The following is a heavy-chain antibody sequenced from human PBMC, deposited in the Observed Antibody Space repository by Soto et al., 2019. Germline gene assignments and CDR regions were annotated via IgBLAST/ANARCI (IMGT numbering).Heavy chain of an antibody. D-gene: IGHD3-16*01. CDR3: ARQDGWAVGSRRNWFDP. Sequence: EVQLVQSGAEVKKPGESLRISCQGSGYSFADYWVAWVRQMPGKGLEWVEKIDPSDSYSNYNPSFQGHVTITVDKSINQAYLQGSRLQASETGIHYSARQDGWAVGSRRNWFDPWGQGTLVTVSS. CDR2: IDPSDSYS. V-gene: IGHV5-10-1*03. J-gene: IGHJ5*02. CDR1: GYSFADYW.